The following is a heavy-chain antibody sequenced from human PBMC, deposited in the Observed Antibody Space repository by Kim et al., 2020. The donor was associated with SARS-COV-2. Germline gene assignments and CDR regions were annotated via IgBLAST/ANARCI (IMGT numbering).Heavy chain of an antibody. CDR2: FWYDGINK. V-gene: IGHV3-33*01. Sequence: GGSLRLSCEASGFIFSSYGMHWVRQAPGKGLEWVAVFWYDGINKYYADSVKGRFTISRDNSKNTLYLQMNSLRADDTAVYYCARGRGFDNLTGHDGLDIWGHGTMVSVSS. J-gene: IGHJ3*02. CDR1: GFIFSSYG. CDR3: ARGRGFDNLTGHDGLDI. D-gene: IGHD3-9*01.